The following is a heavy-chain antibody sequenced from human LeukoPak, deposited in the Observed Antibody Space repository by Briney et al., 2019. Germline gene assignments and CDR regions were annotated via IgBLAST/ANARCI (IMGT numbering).Heavy chain of an antibody. CDR1: GYTFTSYD. D-gene: IGHD5-24*01. CDR2: MNPNSGNT. Sequence: ASVKVSCKASGYTFTSYDINWVRQATGQGLEWMGWMNPNSGNTGYAQTFQGRVTMTRNTSISTAYMELSSLRSEDPAVYYCARGARWPLGWFAPWGQGTLVTVSS. V-gene: IGHV1-8*01. CDR3: ARGARWPLGWFAP. J-gene: IGHJ5*02.